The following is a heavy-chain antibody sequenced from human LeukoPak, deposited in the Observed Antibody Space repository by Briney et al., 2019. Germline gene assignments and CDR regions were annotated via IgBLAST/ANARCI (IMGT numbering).Heavy chain of an antibody. V-gene: IGHV3-11*04. D-gene: IGHD5-12*01. J-gene: IGHJ4*02. CDR1: GFTFSDYY. CDR2: ISGSGSTI. Sequence: PGGSLRLSCAASGFTFSDYYMSWIRQAPGKGLEWFSYISGSGSTINYADSVKGRFTISRDNAKNSLYLQMSSLRAEDTAVYYCARGISDYDSGTAYWGQGTLVTVSS. CDR3: ARGISDYDSGTAY.